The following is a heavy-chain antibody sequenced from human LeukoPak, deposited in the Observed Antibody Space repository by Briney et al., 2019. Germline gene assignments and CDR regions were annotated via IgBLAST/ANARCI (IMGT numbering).Heavy chain of an antibody. D-gene: IGHD2-8*01. Sequence: GESLKISFQGSGYSFSSYWIGWVRQMPGKGLEWMGIIFPGDSDTRYSPSFQGHVTISADKSISTAYMQWNSLKASDTAMYFCARRNDYYGLDVWGQGTTVTVSS. CDR1: GYSFSSYW. J-gene: IGHJ6*02. V-gene: IGHV5-51*01. CDR3: ARRNDYYGLDV. CDR2: IFPGDSDT.